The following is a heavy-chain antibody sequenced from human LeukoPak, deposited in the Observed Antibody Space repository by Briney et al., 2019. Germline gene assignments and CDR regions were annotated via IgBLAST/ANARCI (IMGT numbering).Heavy chain of an antibody. CDR2: IYNSGRT. Sequence: SETLSLTCTVSGGSISSYYWSWIRQPAGKGLEWIGRIYNSGRTNYNPSLKSRVTMSVDTSKNQFSLKLSSVTAADTAAYYCARMRTGTGELDYWGQGTLVTVSS. V-gene: IGHV4-4*07. J-gene: IGHJ4*02. D-gene: IGHD1-7*01. CDR1: GGSISSYY. CDR3: ARMRTGTGELDY.